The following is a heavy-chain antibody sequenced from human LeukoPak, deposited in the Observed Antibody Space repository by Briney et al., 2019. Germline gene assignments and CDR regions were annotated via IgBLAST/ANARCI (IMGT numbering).Heavy chain of an antibody. CDR2: ISSSSSYI. D-gene: IGHD3-10*01. CDR1: GLTFSSYS. Sequence: PGGSLRLSCAASGLTFSSYSMNWVRQAPGKGLEWVSSISSSSSYIYYADSVKGRFTISRDNAKNSLYLQMNSLRAEDTAVYYCASGVRSSGWFDPWGQGTLVTVSS. V-gene: IGHV3-21*01. J-gene: IGHJ5*02. CDR3: ASGVRSSGWFDP.